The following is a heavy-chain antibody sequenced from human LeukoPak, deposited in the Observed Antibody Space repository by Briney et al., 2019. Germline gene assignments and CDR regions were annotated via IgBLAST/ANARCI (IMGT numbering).Heavy chain of an antibody. CDR2: IYHSGST. CDR1: GGSISSYY. Sequence: SETLSLTCTVSGGSISSYYWSWIRQPPGKGLEWIGYIYHSGSTYYNPSLKSRVTISVDRSKNQFSLKLSSVTAADTAVYYCAREEAAALDYWGQGTLVTVSS. D-gene: IGHD2-2*01. J-gene: IGHJ4*02. CDR3: AREEAAALDY. V-gene: IGHV4-59*12.